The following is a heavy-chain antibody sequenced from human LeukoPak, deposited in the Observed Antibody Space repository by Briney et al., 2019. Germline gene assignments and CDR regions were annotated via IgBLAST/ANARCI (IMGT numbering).Heavy chain of an antibody. Sequence: GRSLRLSCAASGFTFSSYAMHWVRQARGKGREGVGVISYDGSNKYYADSVKGRFTISRDNSKNTLYLQMNSLRAEDTAVYYCARSDGGSYDYWGQGTLVTVSS. J-gene: IGHJ4*02. CDR3: ARSDGGSYDY. CDR1: GFTFSSYA. V-gene: IGHV3-30*04. CDR2: ISYDGSNK. D-gene: IGHD2-15*01.